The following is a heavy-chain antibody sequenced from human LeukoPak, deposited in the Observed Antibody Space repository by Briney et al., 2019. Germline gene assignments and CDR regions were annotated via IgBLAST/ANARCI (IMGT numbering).Heavy chain of an antibody. D-gene: IGHD2-2*02. J-gene: IGHJ1*01. CDR1: GGSFSGYY. CDR3: ARGYQLLYNYFQH. Sequence: PSETLSLTCAVYGGSFSGYYWSWIRQPPGKGLEWIGEINHSGSTNYNPSLKSRVTISVDTSKNQFSLKLSSVTAADTAVYYCARGYQLLYNYFQHWGQGTLVTVSS. CDR2: INHSGST. V-gene: IGHV4-34*01.